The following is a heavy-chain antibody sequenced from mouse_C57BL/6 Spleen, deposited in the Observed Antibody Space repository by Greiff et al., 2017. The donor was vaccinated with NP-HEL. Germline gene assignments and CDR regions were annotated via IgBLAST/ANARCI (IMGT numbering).Heavy chain of an antibody. CDR3: ARGEDYDYDGAWFAY. D-gene: IGHD2-4*01. CDR1: GYSITSGYD. CDR2: ISYSGSN. V-gene: IGHV3-1*01. J-gene: IGHJ3*01. Sequence: ESGPGMVKPSQSLSLTCTVTGYSITSGYDWHWIRHFPGNKLEWMGYISYSGSNNYNPSLKSRISITHDTSTNHFFLKLNSVTTEDTATYYCARGEDYDYDGAWFAYWGQGTLVTVSA.